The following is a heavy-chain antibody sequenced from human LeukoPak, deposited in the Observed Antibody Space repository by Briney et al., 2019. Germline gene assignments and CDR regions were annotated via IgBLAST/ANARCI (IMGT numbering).Heavy chain of an antibody. CDR2: IYYSGST. D-gene: IGHD3-10*01. V-gene: IGHV4-30-4*08. J-gene: IGHJ4*02. CDR3: ARGAMVRGMGY. CDR1: GGSISSGDYY. Sequence: SETLSLTCTVSGGSISSGDYYWSWIRQPPGKGLEWIGYIYYSGSTYYNPSLKSRVTISVDTSKNQFSLKLSSVTVADTAVYYCARGAMVRGMGYWGQGTLVTVSS.